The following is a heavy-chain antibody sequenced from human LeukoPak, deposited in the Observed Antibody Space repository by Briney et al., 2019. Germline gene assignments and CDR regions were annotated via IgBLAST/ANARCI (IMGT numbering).Heavy chain of an antibody. CDR3: GGGGTIAAAGVDY. V-gene: IGHV4-34*01. J-gene: IGHJ4*01. D-gene: IGHD6-13*01. CDR2: VTHGGGT. CDR1: VDSFTSYY. Sequence: PSETLSLTCAVYVDSFTSYYWRWIRHPPGEGLEWIGQVTHGGGTNYNPSLKSRVTISADTSRNQFSLKLSSVTAADTAVYFCGGGGTIAAAGVDYWGHGTLVTVSS.